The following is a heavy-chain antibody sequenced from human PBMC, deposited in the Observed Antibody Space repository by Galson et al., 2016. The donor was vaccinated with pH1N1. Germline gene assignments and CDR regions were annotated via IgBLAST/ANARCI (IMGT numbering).Heavy chain of an antibody. J-gene: IGHJ3*02. CDR2: IYYSGST. CDR3: AGKIVLDAFHI. Sequence: LSLTCTVSGGSLSSSSYYWGWIRQPPGKGLEWIANIYYSGSTYYNPSLKSRVTISVDTSKNQFSLRLTSLTAADTAVYYCAGKIVLDAFHIWGQGTVVTVSS. D-gene: IGHD2/OR15-2a*01. V-gene: IGHV4-39*01. CDR1: GGSLSSSSYY.